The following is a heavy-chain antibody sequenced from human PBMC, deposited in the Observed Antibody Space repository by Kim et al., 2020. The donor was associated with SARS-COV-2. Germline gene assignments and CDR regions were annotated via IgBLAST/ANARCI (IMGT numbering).Heavy chain of an antibody. CDR3: AKADTADYYSMDV. CDR2: ISWNSGSI. J-gene: IGHJ6*02. V-gene: IGHV3-9*01. Sequence: GGSLRLSCAASGFTFDDYAMHWVRQAPGKGLEWVSGISWNSGSIGYADSVKGRFTISRDNAKNSLYLQMNSLRAEDTALYYCAKADTADYYSMDVWGQGTTVTVSS. D-gene: IGHD5-18*01. CDR1: GFTFDDYA.